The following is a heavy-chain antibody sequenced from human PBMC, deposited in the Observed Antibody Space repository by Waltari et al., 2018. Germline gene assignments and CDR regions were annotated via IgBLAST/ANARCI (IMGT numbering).Heavy chain of an antibody. J-gene: IGHJ3*01. D-gene: IGHD5-12*01. V-gene: IGHV4-39*01. CDR2: ISYNGAT. CDR3: ATYIGASVGTAAFDV. Sequence: GCIRHSPGQGLEGIGTISYNGATYSSPSLKSRITMSRDTSKTQLSLTLGFVTAADTAVYYCATYIGASVGTAAFDVWGQGTMVTVSS.